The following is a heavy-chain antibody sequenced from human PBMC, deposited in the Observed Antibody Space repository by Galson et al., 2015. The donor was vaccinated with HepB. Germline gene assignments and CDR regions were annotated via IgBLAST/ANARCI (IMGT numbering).Heavy chain of an antibody. CDR2: ISGNGATT. CDR1: GFTFNSFA. Sequence: SLRLSCATSGFTFNSFAMSWVRQKPGVGLEWVSGISGNGATTYYADSVKGRFTISRDNSRNMVFLQMRSLRAEDTARYFCAKVDLPERYYYEGRGSQYDSYVGGGPVYWGQGALVTVSS. V-gene: IGHV3-23*01. CDR3: AKVDLPERYYYEGRGSQYDSYVGGGPVY. J-gene: IGHJ4*02. D-gene: IGHD3-22*01.